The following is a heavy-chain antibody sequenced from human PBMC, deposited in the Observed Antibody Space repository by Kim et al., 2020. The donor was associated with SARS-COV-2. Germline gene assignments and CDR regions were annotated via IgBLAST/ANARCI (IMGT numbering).Heavy chain of an antibody. CDR1: GFTFSSYS. CDR3: ARGERVVGGSGSYPDY. J-gene: IGHJ4*02. D-gene: IGHD3-10*01. Sequence: GGSLRLSCAASGFTFSSYSMNWVRQAPGKGLEWVSSISSSSSYIYYADSVKGRFTISRDNAKNSLYLQMNSLRAEDTAVYYCARGERVVGGSGSYPDYWGQGTLVTVSS. CDR2: ISSSSSYI. V-gene: IGHV3-21*01.